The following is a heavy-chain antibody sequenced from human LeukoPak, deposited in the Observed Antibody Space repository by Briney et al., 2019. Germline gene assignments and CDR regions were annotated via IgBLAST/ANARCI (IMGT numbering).Heavy chain of an antibody. V-gene: IGHV1-2*02. J-gene: IGHJ4*02. CDR2: INAKRGGT. D-gene: IGHD3-9*01. Sequence: VPSGNVSCKASGYTFTGYYIDWVRHPPGQGLGWIGWINAKRGGTNYAQQFQGRVTMTRDTSISTAYMEVSRVRSDDTAVYYCARVTRYFANWYFDYWGQGPLVTVSS. CDR3: ARVTRYFANWYFDY. CDR1: GYTFTGYY.